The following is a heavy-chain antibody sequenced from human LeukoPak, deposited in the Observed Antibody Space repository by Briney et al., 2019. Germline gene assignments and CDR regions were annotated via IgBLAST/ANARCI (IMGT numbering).Heavy chain of an antibody. V-gene: IGHV4-59*01. J-gene: IGHJ4*02. Sequence: PSETLSLTCTVSGGSISSYYWSWIRQPPGKGLEWIGYIYYSGSTNYNPSLKSRVTISVDTSKNQFSLKLSSVTAADTAVYYCASFRSRGIWSGFDYWGQGTLVTVSS. D-gene: IGHD3-3*01. CDR3: ASFRSRGIWSGFDY. CDR2: IYYSGST. CDR1: GGSISSYY.